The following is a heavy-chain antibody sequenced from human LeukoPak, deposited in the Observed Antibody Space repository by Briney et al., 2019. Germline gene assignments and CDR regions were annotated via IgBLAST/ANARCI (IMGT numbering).Heavy chain of an antibody. J-gene: IGHJ6*02. CDR2: VSTNGDKT. D-gene: IGHD1-1*01. CDR1: GFPFSNYA. Sequence: GGSLRLSCAASGFPFSNYAMHWVRLAPGKGLEYVSGVSTNGDKTYYANSVKGRFTVSRDNSKNTLYLQMGSLRDEDMAVYYCARGRNDLSFLCLCYYGMDVWGQGTTVTVSS. CDR3: ARGRNDLSFLCLCYYGMDV. V-gene: IGHV3-64*01.